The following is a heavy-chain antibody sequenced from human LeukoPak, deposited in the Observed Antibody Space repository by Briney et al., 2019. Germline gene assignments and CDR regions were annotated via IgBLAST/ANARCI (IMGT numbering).Heavy chain of an antibody. CDR3: ARDYWMATIRYFDY. J-gene: IGHJ4*02. CDR2: ISSSGSTI. Sequence: PGGSLRLSCAASGFTFSSYEMNWVRQAPGKGLEWVSYISSSGSTIYYADSVKGRFTISRDNAKNSLYLQMNSLRSEDTAVYYCARDYWMATIRYFDYWGQGTLVTVCS. CDR1: GFTFSSYE. D-gene: IGHD5-24*01. V-gene: IGHV3-48*03.